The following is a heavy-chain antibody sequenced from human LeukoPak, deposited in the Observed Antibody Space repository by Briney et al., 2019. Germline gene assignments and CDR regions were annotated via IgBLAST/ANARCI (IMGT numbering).Heavy chain of an antibody. CDR2: INPDGTST. J-gene: IGHJ4*02. CDR3: ARDMWGTCDY. D-gene: IGHD1-14*01. Sequence: PGGSLRLSCAAPGFTFSGYWMHWVRQAPGKGPAWVSRINPDGTSTSYADSVKGRFTISRDNAKNTLYLQISSVRAEDTAVYYCARDMWGTCDYWGQGTLVTVSS. CDR1: GFTFSGYW. V-gene: IGHV3-74*01.